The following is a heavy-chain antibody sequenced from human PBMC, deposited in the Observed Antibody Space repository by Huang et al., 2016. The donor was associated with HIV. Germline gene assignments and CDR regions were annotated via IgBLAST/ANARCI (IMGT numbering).Heavy chain of an antibody. CDR3: ARDRKYDNAWYWFDP. CDR2: SIPSVGTP. D-gene: IGHD1-1*01. V-gene: IGHV1-69*01. CDR1: GGTFSSYA. Sequence: QVQLVQSGAEVKKPGSSVRVSCEASGGTFSSYAINWVGQAPGRGLEWMGGSIPSVGTPNYAQKFQGRVKITADESTSTAYMELSSRRSDDTAVYYCARDRKYDNAWYWFDPWGQGTLVTVSS. J-gene: IGHJ5*02.